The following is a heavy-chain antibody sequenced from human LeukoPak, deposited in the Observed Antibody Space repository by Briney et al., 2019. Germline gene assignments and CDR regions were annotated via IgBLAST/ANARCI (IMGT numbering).Heavy chain of an antibody. Sequence: GESLQISCKGSGYSFTTFWIGCVRQMPGRGLEWMGIIYPGDSDTRYTSSFRGQVTISADRSISTASLQWTSLNASDTAVYYCARRSDAYSKAFDIWGPGTMVTVSS. D-gene: IGHD4-11*01. J-gene: IGHJ3*02. CDR2: IYPGDSDT. V-gene: IGHV5-51*01. CDR1: GYSFTTFW. CDR3: ARRSDAYSKAFDI.